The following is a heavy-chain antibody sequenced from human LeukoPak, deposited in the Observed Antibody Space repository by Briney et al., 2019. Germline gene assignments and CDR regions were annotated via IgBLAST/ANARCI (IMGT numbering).Heavy chain of an antibody. J-gene: IGHJ4*02. V-gene: IGHV1-2*02. CDR2: INPNSGDT. Sequence: ASVKVSCKASGYTFTGCYMHWVRQAPGQGLEWMGWINPNSGDTNYAQKFQGRVTMTRDTSISTAYMELSRLRSDDTAVYYCARENWNDGSVDYWGQGTLVTVSS. D-gene: IGHD1-1*01. CDR1: GYTFTGCY. CDR3: ARENWNDGSVDY.